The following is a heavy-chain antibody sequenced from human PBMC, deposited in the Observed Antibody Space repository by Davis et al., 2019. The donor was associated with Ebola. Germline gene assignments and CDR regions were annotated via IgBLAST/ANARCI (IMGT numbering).Heavy chain of an antibody. J-gene: IGHJ5*02. D-gene: IGHD2-15*01. CDR2: IIPIFGTA. CDR1: GGTFSSYA. CDR3: ARDAGYCSGGSCYPNWFDP. V-gene: IGHV1-69*06. Sequence: SVKVSCKASGGTFSSYAISWVRQAPGQGLEWMGGIIPIFGTANYAQKFQGRVTITADKSTSTAYMELRSLRSDDTAVYYCARDAGYCSGGSCYPNWFDPWGQGTLVTVSA.